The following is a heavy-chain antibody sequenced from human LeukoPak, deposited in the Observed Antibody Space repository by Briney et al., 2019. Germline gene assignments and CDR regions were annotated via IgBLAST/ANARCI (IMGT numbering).Heavy chain of an antibody. CDR2: INPNSGGT. V-gene: IGHV1-2*02. CDR3: ARDLRSRSSSWDFDY. Sequence: ASVKVSCKASGYTFTGYYMHWVRQAPGQGLEWMGWINPNSGGTNYAQKFQGRVTMTRDTSISTAYMELSRLRSADTAVYYCARDLRSRSSSWDFDYWGQGTLVTVSS. D-gene: IGHD6-13*01. J-gene: IGHJ4*02. CDR1: GYTFTGYY.